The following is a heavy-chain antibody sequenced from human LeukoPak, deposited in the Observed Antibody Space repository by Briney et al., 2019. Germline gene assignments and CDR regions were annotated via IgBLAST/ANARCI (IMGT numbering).Heavy chain of an antibody. CDR1: GFTFSSCG. V-gene: IGHV3-33*01. J-gene: IGHJ4*02. CDR3: ARGDLYGDYVILN. CDR2: IWYDGSNK. Sequence: PGGSLRLSCAASGFTFSSCGMHWVRQAPGKGLEWVAVIWYDGSNKYYADSVKGRFTISRDNPKNTLYLQMNSLRAEDAAVYYCARGDLYGDYVILNWGQGTLVTVSS. D-gene: IGHD4-17*01.